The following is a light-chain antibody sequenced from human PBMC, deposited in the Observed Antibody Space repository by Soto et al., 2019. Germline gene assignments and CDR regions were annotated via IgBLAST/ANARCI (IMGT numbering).Light chain of an antibody. CDR3: QQYDTYSRT. CDR1: QSINTW. V-gene: IGKV1-5*01. CDR2: DAS. J-gene: IGKJ1*01. Sequence: DVQMTQSPSTLSASVGDRVTVTCRASQSINTWLAWYQQKPGKAPKLLIYDASSLQSGVTSRFTGRGSGTEFTLTITSLQPDDFATYYCQQYDTYSRTFGQGTKV.